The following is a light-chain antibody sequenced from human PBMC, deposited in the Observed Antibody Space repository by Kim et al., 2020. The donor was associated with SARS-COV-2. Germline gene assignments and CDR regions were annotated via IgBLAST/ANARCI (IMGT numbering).Light chain of an antibody. Sequence: GQKGRITCQGNSNRSYDASWYQQKPGQAPVLILCGKNNRTSGNPDRFSGSSSGNTASLTITGAQAEDEADYYCNCRDSRGDHPKWVFGGGTQLTVL. CDR1: SNRSYD. V-gene: IGLV3-19*01. J-gene: IGLJ3*02. CDR3: NCRDSRGDHPKWV. CDR2: GKN.